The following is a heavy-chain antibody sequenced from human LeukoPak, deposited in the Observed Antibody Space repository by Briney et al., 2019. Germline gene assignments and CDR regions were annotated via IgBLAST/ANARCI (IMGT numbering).Heavy chain of an antibody. J-gene: IGHJ6*03. CDR2: ISDSGIS. CDR1: GDSISSYY. CDR3: ARGLGHSQPRSSSSSQMTIYYYYMDV. Sequence: PSETLSLTCTVSGDSISSYYWSWIRQPPGKGLEWIGYISDSGISNCNPSLKSRVTMSLDTSKNQLSLKVNSVTAADTAVYYCARGLGHSQPRSSSSSQMTIYYYYMDVWGKGATVTVSS. D-gene: IGHD6-6*01. V-gene: IGHV4-59*01.